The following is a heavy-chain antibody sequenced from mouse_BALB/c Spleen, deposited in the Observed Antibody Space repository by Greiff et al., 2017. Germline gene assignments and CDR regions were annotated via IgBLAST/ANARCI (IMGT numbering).Heavy chain of an antibody. CDR3: ASARGDY. CDR1: GYSFTGYF. V-gene: IGHV1-20*02. J-gene: IGHJ4*01. Sequence: EVKLVESGPELVKPGASVKISCKASGYSFTGYFMNWVMQSHGKSLEWIGRINPYNGDTFYNQKFKGKATLTVDKSSSTAHMELRSLASEDSAVYYCASARGDYWGQGTSVTVSS. D-gene: IGHD6-1*01. CDR2: INPYNGDT.